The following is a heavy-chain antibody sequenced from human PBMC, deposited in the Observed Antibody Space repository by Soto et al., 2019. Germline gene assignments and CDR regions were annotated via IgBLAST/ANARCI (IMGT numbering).Heavy chain of an antibody. J-gene: IGHJ4*02. Sequence: QVQLLEWGPRLVKPSETLSLTCAVSGASINSDRWWTWVRQPPGKGLEWIGEVHRSGRSAYIPSRKSRVSRSVDKSKNHFSLSLTSMTAADTAIYYFARGGNWLFDYWGQGTLVTVSS. D-gene: IGHD5-12*01. CDR1: GASINSDRW. CDR3: ARGGNWLFDY. CDR2: VHRSGRS. V-gene: IGHV4-4*02.